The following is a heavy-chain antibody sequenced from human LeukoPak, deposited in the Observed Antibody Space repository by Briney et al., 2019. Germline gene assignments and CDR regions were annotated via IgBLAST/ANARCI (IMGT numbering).Heavy chain of an antibody. D-gene: IGHD1-20*01. Sequence: GGSLRLSCAASGFTFSSYSMSWVRQAPGKGLEWVSAIGSSGGSTDYTDSVKGRFTISRDNSKNTLYLQMNSLRAEDTAVYYCAKKMSITAASQVDYWGQGTLVTVSS. V-gene: IGHV3-23*01. CDR3: AKKMSITAASQVDY. CDR1: GFTFSSYS. J-gene: IGHJ4*02. CDR2: IGSSGGST.